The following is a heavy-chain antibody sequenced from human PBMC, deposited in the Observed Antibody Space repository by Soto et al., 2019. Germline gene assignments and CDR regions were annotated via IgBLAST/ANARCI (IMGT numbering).Heavy chain of an antibody. Sequence: QVQFVQSGADVRKPGASVKVSCKASGYTFTNYFIHWVRQAPGQSLEWMGWISAGNGNTQYSQKFQGRVTITRDTSASTVYLELSSLTSADTAVYYCSREYYWGPGTLVTVSS. V-gene: IGHV1-3*01. CDR2: ISAGNGNT. J-gene: IGHJ4*02. CDR1: GYTFTNYF. CDR3: SREYY.